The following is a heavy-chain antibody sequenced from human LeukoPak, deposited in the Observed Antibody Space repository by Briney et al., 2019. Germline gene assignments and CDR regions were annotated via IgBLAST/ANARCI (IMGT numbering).Heavy chain of an antibody. Sequence: ASVKVSCKASGYTFTSYGISWVRQAPGQGLEWMGWINPNSGGTNYAQKFQGRVTMTRDTSISTAYMELSRLRSDDTAVYYCARDLLVRGVIVMILDYWGQGTLVTVSS. V-gene: IGHV1-2*02. CDR3: ARDLLVRGVIVMILDY. J-gene: IGHJ4*02. CDR1: GYTFTSYG. CDR2: INPNSGGT. D-gene: IGHD3-10*01.